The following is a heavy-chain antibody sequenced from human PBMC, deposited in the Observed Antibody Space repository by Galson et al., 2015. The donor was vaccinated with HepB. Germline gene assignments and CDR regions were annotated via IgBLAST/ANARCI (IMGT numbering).Heavy chain of an antibody. Sequence: SLRLSCAASGFIFTDNWMDWVRQAPGKGLEWVANINDDGSQKYYVDSVKGRFTISRDNAKNSVYLQMNSLGAEDTAVYYCARDVAIRGVSAFDIWGQGTLVTVSS. J-gene: IGHJ3*02. V-gene: IGHV3-7*01. CDR3: ARDVAIRGVSAFDI. CDR2: INDDGSQK. D-gene: IGHD3-10*01. CDR1: GFIFTDNW.